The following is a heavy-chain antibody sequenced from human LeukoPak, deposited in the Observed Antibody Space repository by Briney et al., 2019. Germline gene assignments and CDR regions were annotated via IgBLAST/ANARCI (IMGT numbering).Heavy chain of an antibody. CDR2: IYPGDSDT. J-gene: IGHJ6*03. CDR1: GYSFTSYW. V-gene: IGHV5-51*01. D-gene: IGHD2-2*01. CDR3: ARRNIVPAAMDYYYYMDV. Sequence: PGESLKISCKGSGYSFTSYWIGWVRQMPGKGLEWMGIIYPGDSDTRYSPSFQGQVTISADKSISTAYLQWSSLKASDTAMYYCARRNIVPAAMDYYYYMDVWGKGTTVTVSS.